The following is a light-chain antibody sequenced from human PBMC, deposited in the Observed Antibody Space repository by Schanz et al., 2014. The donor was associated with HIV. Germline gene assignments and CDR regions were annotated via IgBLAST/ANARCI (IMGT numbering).Light chain of an antibody. CDR3: QTWGTGIRV. V-gene: IGLV4-69*01. CDR1: NGHSTYD. J-gene: IGLJ2*01. Sequence: QLVLTQSPSASASLGASVKLTCTLSNGHSTYDIAWHQQQPETGPRYLMKVNSDGSHRRGDGIPDRFSGSSSGAERYLTISSLQSEDEADYYCQTWGTGIRVFGGGTKLTVL. CDR2: VNSDGSH.